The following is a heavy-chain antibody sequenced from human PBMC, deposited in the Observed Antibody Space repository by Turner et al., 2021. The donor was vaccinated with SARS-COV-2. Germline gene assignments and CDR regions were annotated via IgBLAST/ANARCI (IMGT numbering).Heavy chain of an antibody. CDR1: GYTLIELS. Sequence: QVQLVQSGAEVKKPGASMKVSCKVSGYTLIELSMHWVRQAPGKGLEWMGGFDPEDGETIYAQKFQGRVTMTEDTSTDTAYMELSSLRSDDTAVYYCATAPGMTTTGWFDPWGQGTLVTVSS. V-gene: IGHV1-24*01. J-gene: IGHJ5*02. CDR2: FDPEDGET. D-gene: IGHD4-4*01. CDR3: ATAPGMTTTGWFDP.